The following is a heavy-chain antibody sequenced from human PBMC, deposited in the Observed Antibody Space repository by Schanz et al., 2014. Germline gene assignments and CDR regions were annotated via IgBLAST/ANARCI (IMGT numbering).Heavy chain of an antibody. Sequence: QVQLVQSEAEVKKPGSSVKVSCKASGGTFSSYTISWLRQAPGQGLEWMGWISTSNGNTNYIQKLQGRVTMTTDTSTSTAYMELRSLRSDDTAVYYCARGGYSSGWYDRDIAHFDYWGQGTLVTVSS. J-gene: IGHJ4*02. CDR2: ISTSNGNT. CDR1: GGTFSSYT. CDR3: ARGGYSSGWYDRDIAHFDY. D-gene: IGHD6-19*01. V-gene: IGHV1-18*01.